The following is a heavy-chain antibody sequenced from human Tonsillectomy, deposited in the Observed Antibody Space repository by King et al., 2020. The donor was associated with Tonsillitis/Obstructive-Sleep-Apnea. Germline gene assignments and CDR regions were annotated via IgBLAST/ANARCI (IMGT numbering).Heavy chain of an antibody. CDR3: ARGGGHCSGGSCYSGFDP. Sequence: VQLQQWGAGLLKPSETLSLTCAVYGGSFIGYYWSWIRQPPGKGLEWIGEINHSGSTNYNPSLKSRVTISVDTSKNQFSLKLSSETAADTAVYYCARGGGHCSGGSCYSGFDPWGQGTLVTVSS. CDR2: INHSGST. D-gene: IGHD2-15*01. V-gene: IGHV4-34*01. CDR1: GGSFIGYY. J-gene: IGHJ5*02.